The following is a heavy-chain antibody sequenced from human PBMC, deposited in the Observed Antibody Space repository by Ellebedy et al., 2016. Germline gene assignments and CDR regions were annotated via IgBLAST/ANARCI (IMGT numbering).Heavy chain of an antibody. J-gene: IGHJ4*02. Sequence: ASVKVSXXASGYTFTSYYMHWVRQAPGQGLEWMGIINPSGGSTSYAQKFQGRVTMTRDTSTSTVYMELSSLRSEDTAVYYCARDQWRASSSWYGSSVDYWGQGTLVTVSS. V-gene: IGHV1-46*01. D-gene: IGHD6-13*01. CDR1: GYTFTSYY. CDR3: ARDQWRASSSWYGSSVDY. CDR2: INPSGGST.